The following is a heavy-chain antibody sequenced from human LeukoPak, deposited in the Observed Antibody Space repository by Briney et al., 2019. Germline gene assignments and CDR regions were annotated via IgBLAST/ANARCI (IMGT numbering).Heavy chain of an antibody. J-gene: IGHJ4*02. CDR3: ARTVSGSYYSFDY. D-gene: IGHD1-26*01. CDR1: GGSISSSSYY. CDR2: IYYSGST. Sequence: PSETLSLTCTVSGGSISSSSYYWGWIRQPPGKGLEWIGSIYYSGSTYYNPSLKSRVTISVDTSKKQFSQKLNSVTAADTAVYYCARTVSGSYYSFDYWGQGTLVTVSS. V-gene: IGHV4-39*07.